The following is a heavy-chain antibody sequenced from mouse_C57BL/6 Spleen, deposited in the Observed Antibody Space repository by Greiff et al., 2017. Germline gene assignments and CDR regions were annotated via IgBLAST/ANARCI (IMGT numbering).Heavy chain of an antibody. CDR1: GYTFTSYW. D-gene: IGHD2-4*01. V-gene: IGHV1-64*01. CDR3: ARKDYDLYAMDY. Sequence: VQLQQSGAELVKPGASVKLSCKASGYTFTSYWMHWVKQRPGQGLEWIGMIHPNSGSTNYNEKFKSKATLTVDKSSSTAYMQLSSLTSEDSAVYYCARKDYDLYAMDYWGQGTSVTVSS. J-gene: IGHJ4*01. CDR2: IHPNSGST.